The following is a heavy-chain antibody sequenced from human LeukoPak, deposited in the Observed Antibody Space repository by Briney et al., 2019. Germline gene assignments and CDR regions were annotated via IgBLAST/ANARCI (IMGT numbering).Heavy chain of an antibody. Sequence: EGSLRLSCAASGFTFSSYWMHWVRQAPGKGLVWVSRINSDGYSTTYADSVKGRFTIPRDNAKNTLYLQMNSLRAEDTAVYYCASQSSGSHYGYFDYWGQGTLVTVSS. CDR1: GFTFSSYW. V-gene: IGHV3-74*01. CDR2: INSDGYST. J-gene: IGHJ4*02. D-gene: IGHD1-26*01. CDR3: ASQSSGSHYGYFDY.